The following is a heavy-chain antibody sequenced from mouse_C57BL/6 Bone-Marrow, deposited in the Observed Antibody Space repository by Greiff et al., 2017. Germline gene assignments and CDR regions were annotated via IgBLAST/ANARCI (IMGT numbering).Heavy chain of an antibody. Sequence: QVQLQQPGAELVKPGASVKLSCKASGYTFTSYWMQWVKQRPGQGLEWIGEIDPSDSYTNYNQKFKGKATVTVDTSSSTAYMQLSSLTSEDSAVYYCASDTTVVPYWYFDVWGTGTTVTVSS. CDR1: GYTFTSYW. CDR2: IDPSDSYT. CDR3: ASDTTVVPYWYFDV. J-gene: IGHJ1*03. V-gene: IGHV1-50*01. D-gene: IGHD1-1*01.